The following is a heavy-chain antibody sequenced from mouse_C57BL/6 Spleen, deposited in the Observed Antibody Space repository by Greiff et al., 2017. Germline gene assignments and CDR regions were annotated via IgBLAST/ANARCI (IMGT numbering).Heavy chain of an antibody. J-gene: IGHJ1*03. CDR1: GFTFSDYY. CDR3: AREDYYGSSYVEYFDV. Sequence: DVKLVESEGGLVQPGSSMKLSCTASGFTFSDYYMAWVRQVAEKGLEWVAKINYDGSSTYYLDSLKSRFIISRDNAKNILYLQMSSLKSEDTATYYCAREDYYGSSYVEYFDVWGTGTAVTVSS. CDR2: INYDGSST. D-gene: IGHD1-1*01. V-gene: IGHV5-16*01.